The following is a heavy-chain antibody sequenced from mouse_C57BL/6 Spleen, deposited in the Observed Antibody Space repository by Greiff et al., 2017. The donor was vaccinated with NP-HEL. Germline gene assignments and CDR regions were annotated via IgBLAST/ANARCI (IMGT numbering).Heavy chain of an antibody. CDR1: GYTFTSYW. CDR2: IYPGSGST. Sequence: QVQLQQPGAELVKPGASVKMSCKASGYTFTSYWITWVKQRPGQGLEWIGDIYPGSGSTNYTAKFKSKATLTVDTSSSTAYMQLSSLTSEDSAVYYCARTWVNWDGGYWGQGTTLTVSS. CDR3: ARTWVNWDGGY. V-gene: IGHV1-55*01. J-gene: IGHJ2*01. D-gene: IGHD4-1*02.